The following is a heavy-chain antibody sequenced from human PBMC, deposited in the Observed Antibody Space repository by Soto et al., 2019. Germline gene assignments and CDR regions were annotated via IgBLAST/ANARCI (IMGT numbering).Heavy chain of an antibody. V-gene: IGHV5-10-1*01. CDR3: ARPDNWFYVLEYYGMDV. CDR2: IDPMDSYT. Sequence: PPESLNISCNGSGYSFTSFSISWVRQMPGKGLEWMGRIDPMDSYTNYSPSFHGHVTISADKSISTAYLQWSSLKASDTAMSNCARPDNWFYVLEYYGMDVWGQGTGVTVSS. CDR1: GYSFTSFS. J-gene: IGHJ6*02. D-gene: IGHD1-20*01.